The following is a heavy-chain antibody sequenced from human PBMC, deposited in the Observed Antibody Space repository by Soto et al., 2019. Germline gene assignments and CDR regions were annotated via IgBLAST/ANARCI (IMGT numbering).Heavy chain of an antibody. Sequence: ASAEVPRRASGYSFTHNDVTWVRQATGQGLEWMGWMNPGSGDTGYAQKFQGRVTMTRDIAIATAYMELSSLRSDDTAIYYCARMATFGSLNWFDPWGQGTLVTGPS. V-gene: IGHV1-8*01. CDR3: ARMATFGSLNWFDP. CDR2: MNPGSGDT. D-gene: IGHD3-16*01. J-gene: IGHJ5*02. CDR1: GYSFTHND.